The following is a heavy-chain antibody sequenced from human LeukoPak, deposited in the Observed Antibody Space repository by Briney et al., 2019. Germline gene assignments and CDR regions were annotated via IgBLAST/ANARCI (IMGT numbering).Heavy chain of an antibody. CDR3: ARERWGMDLDYFDY. CDR1: VFTFSSYS. D-gene: IGHD2-8*02. CDR2: IYHSGIT. V-gene: IGHV4-38-2*02. Sequence: LRLSCAASVFTFSSYSMIWPRHAPGGGLEWIGNIYHSGITYSTPSIKSRVTISVETSKNQFYLKLSSVTAADAAVYYCARERWGMDLDYFDYWGQGTLVTVSS. J-gene: IGHJ4*02.